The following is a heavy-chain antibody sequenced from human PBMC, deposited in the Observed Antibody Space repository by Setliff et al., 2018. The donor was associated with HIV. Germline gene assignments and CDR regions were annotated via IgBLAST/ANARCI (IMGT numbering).Heavy chain of an antibody. CDR3: ARDRAESYYYYYYYMDV. Sequence: GGSLRLSCAVSGFTFSSYEMSWVRQAPGKGLEWVSYISSGGNTIYYTDSVKGRFTISRDNAKNSLYLQMNSLRAEDTAVYYCARDRAESYYYYYYYMDVWGKGTTVTVSS. CDR1: GFTFSSYE. D-gene: IGHD3-10*01. CDR2: ISSGGNTI. V-gene: IGHV3-48*03. J-gene: IGHJ6*03.